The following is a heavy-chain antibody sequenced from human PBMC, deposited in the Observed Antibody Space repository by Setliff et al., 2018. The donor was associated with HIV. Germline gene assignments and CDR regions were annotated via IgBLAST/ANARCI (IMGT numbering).Heavy chain of an antibody. J-gene: IGHJ3*02. CDR3: VREMYTSGRAGAFSI. CDR2: ISYDGSIT. V-gene: IGHV3-30*03. CDR1: GIPLSASI. D-gene: IGHD6-19*01. Sequence: PGGSLRLSCAASGIPLSASIIHWVRQSPGKGLDWLALISYDGSITYNEGSVQGRFTLSADNSKNTLYLQMDSLRPEDTAIYYCVREMYTSGRAGAFSIWGPGTKVTVSS.